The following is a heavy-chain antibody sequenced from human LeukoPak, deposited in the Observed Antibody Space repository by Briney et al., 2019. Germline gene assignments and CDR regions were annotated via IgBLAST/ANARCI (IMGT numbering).Heavy chain of an antibody. D-gene: IGHD2-15*01. CDR3: ARDKVAGYCSGGSCYFDY. Sequence: ASVKVSCKASGYTFTSYGISWMRQAPGQGLEWMGWISAYNGNTNYAQKLQGRVTMTTDTSTSTAYMELRSLRSDDTAVYYCARDKVAGYCSGGSCYFDYWGQGTLVTVSS. V-gene: IGHV1-18*01. CDR1: GYTFTSYG. CDR2: ISAYNGNT. J-gene: IGHJ4*02.